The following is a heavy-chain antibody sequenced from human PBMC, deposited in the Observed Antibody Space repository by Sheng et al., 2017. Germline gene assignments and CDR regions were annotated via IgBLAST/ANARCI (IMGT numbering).Heavy chain of an antibody. CDR2: IRSKFNSYAT. J-gene: IGHJ3*02. Sequence: EVQLVESGGDLVQPGGSLKLSCAASGFTFSGSDMHWVRQASGKGLEWVGRIRSKFNSYATAYSGSVKGRFTMSRADSKNTAYLQTNSLKIEDTAVYYCTRRSDGFDIWGQGTMVTVSS. CDR3: TRRSDGFDI. CDR1: GFTFSGSD. V-gene: IGHV3-73*02.